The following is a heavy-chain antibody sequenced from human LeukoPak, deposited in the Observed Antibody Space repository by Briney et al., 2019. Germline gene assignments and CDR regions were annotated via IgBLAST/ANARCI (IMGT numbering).Heavy chain of an antibody. CDR3: SRNNDVYVWGSSTRTNYFDY. J-gene: IGHJ4*02. Sequence: SETLSLTCTVSGGPISSYYWSWIRQPPGKGLEWIGDIYTSGSTNYNPSLKSRVTISVDTSKNQFSLKLSSVTAADTAVYYCSRNNDVYVWGSSTRTNYFDYWGQGTLVTVSP. CDR1: GGPISSYY. D-gene: IGHD3-16*01. CDR2: IYTSGST. V-gene: IGHV4-4*09.